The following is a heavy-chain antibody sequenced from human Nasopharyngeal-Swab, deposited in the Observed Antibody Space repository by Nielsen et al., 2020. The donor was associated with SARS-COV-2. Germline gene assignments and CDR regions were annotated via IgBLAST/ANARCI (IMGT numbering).Heavy chain of an antibody. V-gene: IGHV3-23*01. J-gene: IGHJ6*02. CDR3: AKDDRRSQWLVDYYYGMDV. D-gene: IGHD6-19*01. CDR1: GFTFSSYA. Sequence: GESLKISCAASGFTFSSYAMSWVRQAPGTGLEWVSAISGSGGSTYYADSVKGRFTISRDNSKNTLYLQMNSLRAEDTAVYYCAKDDRRSQWLVDYYYGMDVWSQGTTVTVSS. CDR2: ISGSGGST.